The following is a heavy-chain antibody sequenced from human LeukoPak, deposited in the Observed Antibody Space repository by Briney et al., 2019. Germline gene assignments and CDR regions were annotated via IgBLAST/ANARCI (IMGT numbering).Heavy chain of an antibody. CDR2: IYTSGST. CDR3: AGITIFGDDY. J-gene: IGHJ4*02. CDR1: GGSISSGSYY. Sequence: SETLSLTCTVSGGSISSGSYYWSWIRQPAGKGLEWIGRIYTSGSTNYNPSLKSRVTISVDTSKNQFSLKLSSVTAADTAVYYCAGITIFGDDYWGQGTLVTVSS. D-gene: IGHD3-3*01. V-gene: IGHV4-61*02.